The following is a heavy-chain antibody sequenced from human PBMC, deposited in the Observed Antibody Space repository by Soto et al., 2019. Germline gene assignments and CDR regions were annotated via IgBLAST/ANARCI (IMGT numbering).Heavy chain of an antibody. CDR3: AKATRYDVLLTGHGGGYYYYIDV. Sequence: EVQLLESGGGLVQPGGSLRLSCAASGFTFTTYAMSWVRQAPGKGLEWVSGLSGGGGSTYYADSVKGRFTISRDNSKNTLNLHMNSLRIEDTAVYYSAKATRYDVLLTGHGGGYYYYIDVWGKGTSVTVSS. D-gene: IGHD3-9*01. J-gene: IGHJ6*03. CDR2: LSGGGGST. CDR1: GFTFTTYA. V-gene: IGHV3-23*01.